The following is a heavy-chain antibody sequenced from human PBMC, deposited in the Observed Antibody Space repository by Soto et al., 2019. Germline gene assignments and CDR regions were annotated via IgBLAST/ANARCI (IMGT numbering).Heavy chain of an antibody. Sequence: GGSLRLSCAASVFTFSSYSMNWVRQAPGKGLEWVSYISSSSSTIYYADSVKGRFTISRDNAKNSLYLQMNSLRDEDTAVYYCARDAYCGGDCYHYGMDVWGQGTTVTVSS. CDR2: ISSSSSTI. V-gene: IGHV3-48*02. J-gene: IGHJ6*02. CDR3: ARDAYCGGDCYHYGMDV. D-gene: IGHD2-21*01. CDR1: VFTFSSYS.